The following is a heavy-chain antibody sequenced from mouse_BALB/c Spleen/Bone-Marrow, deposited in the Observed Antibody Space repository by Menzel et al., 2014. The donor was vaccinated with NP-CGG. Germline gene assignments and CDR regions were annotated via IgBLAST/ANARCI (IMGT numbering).Heavy chain of an antibody. J-gene: IGHJ4*01. CDR2: IDPETGGT. Sequence: QVQLQQSGAELVRPGASVTLSCKASGYTFTDYEMHWVKQTPVHGLEWIGTIDPETGGTAYNQKFKGKATLTADKSSSTAYMGLRSLTSEDSAVYYCARYYRYGYYAMDYWGQGTSVTVSS. CDR3: ARYYRYGYYAMDY. D-gene: IGHD2-14*01. V-gene: IGHV1-15*01. CDR1: GYTFTDYE.